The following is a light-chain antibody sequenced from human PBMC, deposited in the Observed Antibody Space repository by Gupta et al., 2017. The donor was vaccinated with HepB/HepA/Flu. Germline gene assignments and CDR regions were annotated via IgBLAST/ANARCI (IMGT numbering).Light chain of an antibody. CDR1: SSDFGDFDY. CDR3: SSFTYTTTLVV. J-gene: IGLJ2*01. CDR2: EVT. V-gene: IGLV2-14*01. Sequence: QSAFARPACVSGTPARTITISCTGTSSDFGDFDYVSWYQQHTGKAPKLLISEVTTRRSGVTYRFSGSKSGNTASLTISGLQTEGEADYYCSSFTYTTTLVVFGGGTKLTVL.